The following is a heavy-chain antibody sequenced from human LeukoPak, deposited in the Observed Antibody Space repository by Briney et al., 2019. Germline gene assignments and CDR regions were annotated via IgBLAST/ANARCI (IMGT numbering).Heavy chain of an antibody. J-gene: IGHJ4*02. CDR2: IYYSGNT. D-gene: IGHD1-26*01. Sequence: SETLSLSCTVSGGSLSTYYCSWIRQPPGKGLEWIGYIYYSGNTKYNPSLKTRVSMSVDTSKNQFSLKLSSVTAADTAVYYCAREGAYSDRGAEYWGQGTLVTVSS. CDR3: AREGAYSDRGAEY. CDR1: GGSLSTYY. V-gene: IGHV4-59*01.